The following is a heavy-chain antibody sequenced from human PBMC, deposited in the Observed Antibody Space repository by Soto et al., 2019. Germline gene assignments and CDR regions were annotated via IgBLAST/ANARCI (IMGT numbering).Heavy chain of an antibody. V-gene: IGHV1-18*01. CDR2: ISAYNGNT. CDR1: GYTFTIYG. Sequence: ASVKVSCKASGYTFTIYGISWVRQAPGQGLEWMGWISAYNGNTNYAQKLQGRVTMTTDTSTSTAYMELRSLRSDDTAVYYCASSHSSGYYYLGGYYYYGMDVCGEGTTVTVSS. D-gene: IGHD3-22*01. J-gene: IGHJ6*04. CDR3: ASSHSSGYYYLGGYYYYGMDV.